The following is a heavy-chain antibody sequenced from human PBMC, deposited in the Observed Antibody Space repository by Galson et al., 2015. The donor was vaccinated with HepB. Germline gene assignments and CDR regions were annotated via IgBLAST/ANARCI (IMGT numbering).Heavy chain of an antibody. Sequence: SLRLSCAASGFTFSSYAMSWVRQAPGKGLEWVSNIAGSSDNTDYADSVKGRFTISRDNTKRSVYLQMNSLRAEDTAVYYCARARKFVVRFLVAGMDVWGQGTTVTVSS. V-gene: IGHV3-48*04. CDR2: IAGSSDNT. D-gene: IGHD3-3*01. CDR1: GFTFSSYA. CDR3: ARARKFVVRFLVAGMDV. J-gene: IGHJ6*02.